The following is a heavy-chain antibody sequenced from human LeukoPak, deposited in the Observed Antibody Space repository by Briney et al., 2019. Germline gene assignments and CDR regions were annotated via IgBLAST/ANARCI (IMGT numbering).Heavy chain of an antibody. Sequence: GGSLRLSCAASGFTFDDYAMHWVRQAPGKGLEWVSGISWNSGSIGYADSVKGRFTISRDNAKNSLYLQMNSLRAEDTALYYCAKGTVTTFGFPDYWGQGTLVTVSS. V-gene: IGHV3-9*01. CDR1: GFTFDDYA. D-gene: IGHD4-17*01. CDR3: AKGTVTTFGFPDY. CDR2: ISWNSGSI. J-gene: IGHJ4*02.